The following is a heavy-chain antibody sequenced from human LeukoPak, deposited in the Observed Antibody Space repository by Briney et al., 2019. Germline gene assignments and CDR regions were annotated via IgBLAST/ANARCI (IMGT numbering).Heavy chain of an antibody. Sequence: SETLSLTCAVYGGSFSGYYWSWIRQPPGKGLEWIGEINHSGSTNYNPSLKSRVTISVDTSKNQFSLKLSSVTAADTAVYYCARVSQIAVAGAGAFDIWGQGTMVTASS. CDR2: INHSGST. D-gene: IGHD6-19*01. J-gene: IGHJ3*02. CDR1: GGSFSGYY. CDR3: ARVSQIAVAGAGAFDI. V-gene: IGHV4-34*01.